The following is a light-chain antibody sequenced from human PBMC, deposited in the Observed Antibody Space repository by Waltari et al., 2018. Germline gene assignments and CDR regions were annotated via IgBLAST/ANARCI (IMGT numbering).Light chain of an antibody. CDR1: KRDVGRYKS. Sequence: QSALTQPPSASGSAGQSVTISCPGTKRDVGRYKSVSSYQQLPGEAPKLIIFDVNRRSSGIPDRFSGSKSGNTASLTVSGLQSEDEATYYCASYAGYNNLDVLFGGGTKLTVL. J-gene: IGLJ2*01. CDR3: ASYAGYNNLDVL. V-gene: IGLV2-8*01. CDR2: DVN.